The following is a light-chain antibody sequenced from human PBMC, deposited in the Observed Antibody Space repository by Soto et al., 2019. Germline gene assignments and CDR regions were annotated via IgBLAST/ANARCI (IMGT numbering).Light chain of an antibody. CDR3: YSYVGRIS. CDR1: SSDVGSHNF. J-gene: IGLJ2*01. V-gene: IGLV2-23*02. CDR2: EVS. Sequence: QSALTQPASVSGSPGQSITISCTGTSSDVGSHNFVSWYQQHPGKAPELMIFEVSKRPSGVSNRFSGSKSGNTASLTISGLPPEDEADYYCYSYVGRISFGGGTKVTVL.